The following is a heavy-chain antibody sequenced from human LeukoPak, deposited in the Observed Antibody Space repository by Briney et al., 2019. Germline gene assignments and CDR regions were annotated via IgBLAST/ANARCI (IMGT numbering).Heavy chain of an antibody. D-gene: IGHD5-12*01. V-gene: IGHV4-31*03. Sequence: SETLSLTCTVSGASISSGGYYWSWVRQDPGKGLEWIGEINHSGSTNYNPSLQSRVNISVDASKNQFSPKLSSVTAADTAVYYCARDGDIVATIWSAFDIWGQGTMVTVSS. CDR1: GASISSGGYY. CDR3: ARDGDIVATIWSAFDI. CDR2: INHSGST. J-gene: IGHJ3*02.